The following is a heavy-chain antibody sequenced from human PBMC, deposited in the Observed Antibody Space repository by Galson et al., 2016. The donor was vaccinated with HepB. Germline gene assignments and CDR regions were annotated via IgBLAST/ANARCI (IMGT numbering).Heavy chain of an antibody. Sequence: SLRLSCAASGFTFSNYAVSWVRQAPGKGLEWVSLITGSGGSTYYADSVKGRFTISRDNSRNTLSLQMNSLRTEDTAVYYCAKLPRFGVDSWGQGTLVTVSS. CDR3: AKLPRFGVDS. J-gene: IGHJ4*02. CDR2: ITGSGGST. CDR1: GFTFSNYA. D-gene: IGHD3-10*01. V-gene: IGHV3-23*01.